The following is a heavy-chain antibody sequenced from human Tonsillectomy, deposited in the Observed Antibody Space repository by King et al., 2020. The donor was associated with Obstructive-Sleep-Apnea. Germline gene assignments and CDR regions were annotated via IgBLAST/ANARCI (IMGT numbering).Heavy chain of an antibody. Sequence: VQLVESGGDLVQPGGSLRLSCAASGCTFSDYWMTWIRQFPGKGLGWVALINQYGSDKAYVDFDKVGFAISKENAKNSVYLQSNSLKAEDTAVYYCATDPHDYSAGGAFGYWGQGTPVTVSS. D-gene: IGHD2-8*02. CDR2: INQYGSDK. CDR1: GCTFSDYW. J-gene: IGHJ4*02. CDR3: ATDPHDYSAGGAFGY. V-gene: IGHV3-7*03.